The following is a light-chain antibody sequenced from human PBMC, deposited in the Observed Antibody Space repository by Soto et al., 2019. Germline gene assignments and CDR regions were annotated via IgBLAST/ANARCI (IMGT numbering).Light chain of an antibody. CDR2: GAS. V-gene: IGKV3D-15*01. J-gene: IGKJ1*01. Sequence: IGMPQSPATLAVSPGERATLSCRASQGISRNLAWYQQKPGQAPRLLIYGASTRATGIPARFSGSGSGTEFTLTISSLQSEDVAVYYCQQHNNWAWTFGQGTKVDIK. CDR1: QGISRN. CDR3: QQHNNWAWT.